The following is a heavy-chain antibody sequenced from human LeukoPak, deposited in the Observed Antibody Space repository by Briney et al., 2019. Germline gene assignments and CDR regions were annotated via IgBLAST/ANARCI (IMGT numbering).Heavy chain of an antibody. CDR1: GFTFSSYA. Sequence: GGSLRLSCAASGFTFSSYAMSWVRPAPGKGLEWVSAISGSGGSTYYADSVKGRFTISRDNSKNTLYLQMNSLRAEDTAVYYCAKDLSYDSSGGFDYWGQGTLVTVSS. D-gene: IGHD3-22*01. CDR2: ISGSGGST. J-gene: IGHJ4*02. V-gene: IGHV3-23*01. CDR3: AKDLSYDSSGGFDY.